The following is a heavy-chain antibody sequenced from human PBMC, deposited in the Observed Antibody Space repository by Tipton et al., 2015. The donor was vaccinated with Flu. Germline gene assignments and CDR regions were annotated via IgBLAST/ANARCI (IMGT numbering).Heavy chain of an antibody. J-gene: IGHJ4*02. CDR3: ATEYRGGGNRYYFDF. Sequence: TLSLTCTVSGGSISGYYWTWIRQPPGKGREWIGYIYYSGSTNYNPSLKSRVTISVDTSKNQFSLKLSSVTAADTGVYYCATEYRGGGNRYYFDFGGQGTLHSVSS. V-gene: IGHV4-59*01. D-gene: IGHD4-23*01. CDR1: GGSISGYY. CDR2: IYYSGST.